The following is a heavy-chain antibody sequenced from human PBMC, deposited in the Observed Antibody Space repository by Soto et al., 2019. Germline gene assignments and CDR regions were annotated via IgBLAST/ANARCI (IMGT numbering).Heavy chain of an antibody. V-gene: IGHV1-18*01. Sequence: QVHLVQSGAEVKKPGASVKVSCQGSGYAFTTYGITWVRQAPGQGLEWMGWISAHHGNTNYAQKLQGRVTVIRDTSTSTAYMELRSLRYDDTAVYYCARGRYGDYWGQGALVTVSS. CDR2: ISAHHGNT. CDR1: GYAFTTYG. CDR3: ARGRYGDY. J-gene: IGHJ4*02. D-gene: IGHD1-1*01.